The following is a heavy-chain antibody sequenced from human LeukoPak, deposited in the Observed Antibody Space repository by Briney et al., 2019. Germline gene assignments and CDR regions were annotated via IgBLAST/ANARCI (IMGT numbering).Heavy chain of an antibody. CDR3: ARDIKKGSSWYEAAY. V-gene: IGHV1-69*04. Sequence: SVKVSCKASGGTFSSYAISWVRQAPGQGLEWMGRIIPILGIANYAQKFQGRVTITVDKSTSTAYMELSSLRSEDTAVYYCARDIKKGSSWYEAAYWGQGTLVTVSS. D-gene: IGHD6-13*01. J-gene: IGHJ4*02. CDR1: GGTFSSYA. CDR2: IIPILGIA.